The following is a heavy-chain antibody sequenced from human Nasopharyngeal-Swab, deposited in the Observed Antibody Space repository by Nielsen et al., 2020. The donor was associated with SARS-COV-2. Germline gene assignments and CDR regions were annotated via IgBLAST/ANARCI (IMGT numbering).Heavy chain of an antibody. CDR3: ARDICSGGSCYALGY. Sequence: GSLKISCAASGFTFSSYSMNWVRQAPGKGLEWVSSISSSSSYIYYADSVKGRFTISRDNAKNSLYLQMNSLRAEDTAVYYCARDICSGGSCYALGYWGQGTLVTVSS. J-gene: IGHJ4*02. CDR1: GFTFSSYS. V-gene: IGHV3-21*01. D-gene: IGHD2-15*01. CDR2: ISSSSSYI.